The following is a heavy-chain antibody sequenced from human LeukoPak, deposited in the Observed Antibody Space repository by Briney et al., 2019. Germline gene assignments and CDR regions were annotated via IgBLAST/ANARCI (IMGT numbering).Heavy chain of an antibody. CDR2: TIPMFGTA. V-gene: IGHV1-69*05. CDR3: ARVFARGGEISGSYYYY. Sequence: SVKVSCKASGGTFSSYAISWVRQAPGQGLEWMGGTIPMFGTANYAQKFQGRVTITTEESTSTAYMELSSLGSEDTAMYYCARVFARGGEISGSYYYYWGQGTLVTVSS. J-gene: IGHJ4*02. D-gene: IGHD1-26*01. CDR1: GGTFSSYA.